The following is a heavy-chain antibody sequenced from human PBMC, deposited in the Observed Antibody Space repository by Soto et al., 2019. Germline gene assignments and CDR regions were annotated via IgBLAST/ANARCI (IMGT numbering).Heavy chain of an antibody. D-gene: IGHD6-19*01. Sequence: QVQLVQSGAEVKKPGASVKVSCKASGYTFTSYGISWVRQAPGQGLEWMGWISAYNGNTNYAQKLQGRVTMTTDTSTSTAYMELRSLRSDDTAVYYCARDSPTWCQIEVAGPMEYWGQGTLVTVSS. CDR2: ISAYNGNT. J-gene: IGHJ4*02. CDR1: GYTFTSYG. CDR3: ARDSPTWCQIEVAGPMEY. V-gene: IGHV1-18*04.